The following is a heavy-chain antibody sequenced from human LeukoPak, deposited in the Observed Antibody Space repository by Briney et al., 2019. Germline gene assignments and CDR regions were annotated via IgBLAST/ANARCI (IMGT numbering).Heavy chain of an antibody. CDR2: ISAYNDNT. Sequence: ASVKVSCKASGYTFTSYGISWVRQAPGQGLEWMGWISAYNDNTNYAQKLQGRVTMTRNTSISTAYMELSSLRSEDTAVYYCARVYMVRGVIGDWGQGTLVTVSS. CDR1: GYTFTSYG. V-gene: IGHV1-18*01. J-gene: IGHJ4*02. CDR3: ARVYMVRGVIGD. D-gene: IGHD3-10*01.